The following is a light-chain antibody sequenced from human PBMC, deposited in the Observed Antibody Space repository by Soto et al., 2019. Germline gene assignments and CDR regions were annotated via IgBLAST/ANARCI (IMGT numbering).Light chain of an antibody. V-gene: IGLV1-47*01. CDR3: AAWDDSLSGVV. CDR2: RNN. J-gene: IGLJ2*01. Sequence: QTVVTQPPSASGTPGQRVTISCSGSSSNVGSNYVYWYQQLPGTAPKLLIYRNNQRPSGVPDRFSGSKSGTSGSLAISGLLSEDEADYHCAAWDDSLSGVVFGGGTKLTVL. CDR1: SSNVGSNY.